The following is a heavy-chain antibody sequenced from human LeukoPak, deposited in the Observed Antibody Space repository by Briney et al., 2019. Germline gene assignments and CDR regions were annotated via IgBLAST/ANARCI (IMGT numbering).Heavy chain of an antibody. CDR2: FYYTGTT. CDR3: ASKSTDHGALRFDY. J-gene: IGHJ4*02. D-gene: IGHD4-17*01. CDR1: GDSTNTYF. V-gene: IGHV4-59*01. Sequence: PSETLSLTCSISGDSTNTYFWSWLRQPPGKGLEWIGYFYYTGTTNYNPSLNSRATISVDTSKNQYSLKVNSVTAADTGVYYCASKSTDHGALRFDYWGQGTLVTVSS.